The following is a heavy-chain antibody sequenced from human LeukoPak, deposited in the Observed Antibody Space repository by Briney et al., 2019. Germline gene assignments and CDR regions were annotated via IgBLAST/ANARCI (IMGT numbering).Heavy chain of an antibody. J-gene: IGHJ6*02. V-gene: IGHV3-11*01. Sequence: LSLTCAVYGGSLSGYYWSWIRQPPGKGLEWVSYISSSGSTIYYADSVKGRFTISRDNAKNSLYLQMNSLRAEDTAVYYCARDGDTVTTDQVGGYYYYYGMDVWGQGTTVTVSS. D-gene: IGHD4-17*01. CDR1: GGSLSGYY. CDR3: ARDGDTVTTDQVGGYYYYYGMDV. CDR2: ISSSGSTI.